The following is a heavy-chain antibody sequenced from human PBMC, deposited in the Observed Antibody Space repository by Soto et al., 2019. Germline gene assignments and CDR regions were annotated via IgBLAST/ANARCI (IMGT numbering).Heavy chain of an antibody. CDR1: GGSISSYY. J-gene: IGHJ6*03. CDR2: IYYSGST. D-gene: IGHD2-2*01. CDR3: ARGASRGEVPAAIRQTRNYYYYYMDV. Sequence: SETLSLTCTVSGGSISSYYWSWIRQPPGKGLEWIGYIYYSGSTNYNPSLKSRVTISVDTSKNQFSLKLSSVTAADTAVYYCARGASRGEVPAAIRQTRNYYYYYMDVWGKGTTVTVSS. V-gene: IGHV4-59*01.